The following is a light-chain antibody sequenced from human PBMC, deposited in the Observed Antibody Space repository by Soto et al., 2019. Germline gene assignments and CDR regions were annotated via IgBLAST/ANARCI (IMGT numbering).Light chain of an antibody. V-gene: IGKV3-20*01. CDR3: QQYGSSPVT. CDR1: QSVSSSY. CDR2: GAS. J-gene: IGKJ2*01. Sequence: EIVLTQSPGTLSLSPGERATLSCRASQSVSSSYLAGYQQKPGQAPRLLVYGASSIATGIPDRFSGSGSGTDFTLTISRLEPEDFAVYYCQQYGSSPVTFGQGTKVEIK.